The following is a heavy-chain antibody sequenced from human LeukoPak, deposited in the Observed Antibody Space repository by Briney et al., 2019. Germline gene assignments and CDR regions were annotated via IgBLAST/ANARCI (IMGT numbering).Heavy chain of an antibody. CDR1: GFSFSNYG. Sequence: PGGSLRLSCLASGFSFSNYGTHWVRQAPGKGLEWVTFMQYDGSDKFYADSVKGRFTISRDNSKNTVYLQMNSLRTEDTAVYYCARPAYTAAYDLWGQGTMVTVSS. CDR3: ARPAYTAAYDL. CDR2: MQYDGSDK. D-gene: IGHD3-16*01. J-gene: IGHJ3*01. V-gene: IGHV3-30*02.